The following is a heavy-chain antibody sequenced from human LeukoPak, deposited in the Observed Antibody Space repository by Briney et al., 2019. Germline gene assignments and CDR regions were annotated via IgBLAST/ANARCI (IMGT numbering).Heavy chain of an antibody. CDR2: FDPEDGET. CDR3: ATVDIVATIPSSFDY. Sequence: GASVKVSCKVSGYTLTELSMHWVRQAPGKGLEWMGGFDPEDGETIYAQKFRGRVTMTEDTSTDTAYMELSSLRSEDTAVYYCATVDIVATIPSSFDYWGQGTLVTVSS. CDR1: GYTLTELS. V-gene: IGHV1-24*01. D-gene: IGHD5-12*01. J-gene: IGHJ4*02.